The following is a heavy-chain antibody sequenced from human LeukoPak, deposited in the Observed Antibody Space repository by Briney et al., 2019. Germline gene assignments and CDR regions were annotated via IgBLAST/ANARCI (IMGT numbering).Heavy chain of an antibody. CDR3: ARDGQAFNSNWDYFEY. J-gene: IGHJ4*02. Sequence: GESLILSCVASGFTFDTFAMSWVRLAPGKGLEWVSGIGNTETYYADSVKGRFTISRDNSKSTIYLHMNNLRAEDTALYYCARDGQAFNSNWDYFEYWGQGTPVTVSS. CDR2: IGNTET. CDR1: GFTFDTFA. D-gene: IGHD7-27*01. V-gene: IGHV3-23*01.